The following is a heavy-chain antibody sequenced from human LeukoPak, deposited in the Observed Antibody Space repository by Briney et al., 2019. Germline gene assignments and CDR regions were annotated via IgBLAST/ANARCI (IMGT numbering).Heavy chain of an antibody. J-gene: IGHJ3*02. CDR2: ISWNSGSI. CDR3: AKDIEIGCSSTSCYSDAFDI. CDR1: GFTFDDYA. Sequence: GGSLRLSCAASGFTFDDYAMHWVRQAPGKGLEWVSGISWNSGSIGYADSVKGRFTISRDNAKNSLYLQMNSLRAEDTALYYCAKDIEIGCSSTSCYSDAFDIWGQGTMVTVSS. V-gene: IGHV3-9*01. D-gene: IGHD2-2*01.